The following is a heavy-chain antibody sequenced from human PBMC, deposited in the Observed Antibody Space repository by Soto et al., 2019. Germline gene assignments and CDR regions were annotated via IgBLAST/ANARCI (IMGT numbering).Heavy chain of an antibody. J-gene: IGHJ4*02. V-gene: IGHV3-64D*06. CDR1: GFTFSSYA. Sequence: GGSLRLSCSASGFTFSSYAMHWVRQAPGKGLEYVSAISINVGITYYADSVKGRFTISRDNSKNTLYLQMSSLRAEDTAVYYCVKAPVAAATNAYSEYWGKGNLVTVSS. CDR3: VKAPVAAATNAYSEY. D-gene: IGHD2-2*01. CDR2: ISINVGIT.